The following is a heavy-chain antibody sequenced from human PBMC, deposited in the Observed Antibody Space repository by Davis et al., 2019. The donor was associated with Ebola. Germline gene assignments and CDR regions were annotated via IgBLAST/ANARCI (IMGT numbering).Heavy chain of an antibody. CDR1: GYTFTSYA. Sequence: ASVKVSCKASGYTFTSYAMNWVRQAPGQGLEWMGIINPSGGSTSYAQKFQGRVTMTRDTSTSTVYMELSSLRSEDTAVYYCAREDIVVMVAANYYYYYGMDVWGQGTTVTVSS. D-gene: IGHD2-15*01. CDR3: AREDIVVMVAANYYYYYGMDV. CDR2: INPSGGST. V-gene: IGHV1-46*03. J-gene: IGHJ6*02.